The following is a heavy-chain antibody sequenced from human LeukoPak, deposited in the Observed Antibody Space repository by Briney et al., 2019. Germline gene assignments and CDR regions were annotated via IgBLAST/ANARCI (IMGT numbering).Heavy chain of an antibody. V-gene: IGHV3-30*03. CDR3: ARPGRKYYGSGNYLFFDY. CDR1: GFIFSDYG. Sequence: GRSLRLSCAASGFIFSDYGMHWVRQAPGKGLEWVSFIRYDESESYYADSVKGRFTISRDNSKNTLYVQMNSLRPEDTAVYYCARPGRKYYGSGNYLFFDYWGQGTLVTASS. CDR2: IRYDESES. J-gene: IGHJ4*02. D-gene: IGHD3-10*01.